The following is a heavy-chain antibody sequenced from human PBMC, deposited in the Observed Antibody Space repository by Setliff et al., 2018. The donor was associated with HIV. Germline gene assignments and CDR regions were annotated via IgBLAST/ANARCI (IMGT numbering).Heavy chain of an antibody. J-gene: IGHJ4*02. D-gene: IGHD1-1*01. V-gene: IGHV3-49*04. CDR1: GFNSGDYA. CDR3: TRMCNNTYY. Sequence: GGSLRLSCIASGFNSGDYALAWVRQAPGKGLEWVSFIRRKTYGGTTECAASVKGRFTISRDDSKDISYLQMNNLKIEDTAFYYCTRMCNNTYYWGQGTLVTVSS. CDR2: IRRKTYGGTT.